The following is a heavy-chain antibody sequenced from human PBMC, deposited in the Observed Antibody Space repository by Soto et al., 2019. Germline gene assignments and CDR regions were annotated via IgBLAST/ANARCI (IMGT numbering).Heavy chain of an antibody. CDR1: AASFSKYY. CDR2: VYFNGNT. CDR3: ASVTFGGVVLAH. V-gene: IGHV4-59*01. D-gene: IGHD3-16*01. J-gene: IGHJ4*02. Sequence: QVQRQESGPGLVKPSETLSLTCTVSAASFSKYYCPWIRPPPWKGLEWIGNVYFNGNTNYNPSLKRRVSRSIDTSKHQISLTLNAVTAGDTAVYYCASVTFGGVVLAHWGQGTLVTVSS.